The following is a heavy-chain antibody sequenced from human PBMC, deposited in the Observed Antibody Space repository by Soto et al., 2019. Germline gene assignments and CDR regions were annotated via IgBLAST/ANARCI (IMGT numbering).Heavy chain of an antibody. Sequence: QVQLQQSGPGLVKPSGTLSLTCAVSGGSVNSPNWWNWVRQPPGKGLEWIGEMHHSGSRNYTAALKSRLTLSVDKSKNELSLHLNTVNAADTAVYYCRRANTSGDPIDSWGQGTVVTVSS. CDR2: MHHSGSR. V-gene: IGHV4-4*02. J-gene: IGHJ4*02. D-gene: IGHD6-19*01. CDR3: RRANTSGDPIDS. CDR1: GGSVNSPNW.